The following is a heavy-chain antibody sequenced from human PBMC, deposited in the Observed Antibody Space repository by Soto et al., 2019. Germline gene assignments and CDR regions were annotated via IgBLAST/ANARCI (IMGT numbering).Heavy chain of an antibody. CDR2: INHSGST. CDR1: GGSFSGYY. Sequence: SEILSLTCAVYGGSFSGYYWSWIRQPPGKGLEWIGEINHSGSTNYNPSLKSRVTISVDTSKNQFSLKLSSVTAADTAVYYCARVPRTLGLMDVWGKGPTVTVSS. J-gene: IGHJ6*03. CDR3: ARVPRTLGLMDV. V-gene: IGHV4-34*01. D-gene: IGHD6-19*01.